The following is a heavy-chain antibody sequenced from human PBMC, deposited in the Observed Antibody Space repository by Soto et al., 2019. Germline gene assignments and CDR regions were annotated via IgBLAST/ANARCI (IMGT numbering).Heavy chain of an antibody. CDR3: ASSGDYGSGSYWYYFDY. V-gene: IGHV1-69*01. CDR1: GGTFSSYA. J-gene: IGHJ4*02. Sequence: QVQLVQSGAEVKKPGSSVKVSCKASGGTFSSYAISWVRQAPGQGLEWMGGIIPIFGTANYAQKFQGRVTITADESTSTAYMELSSLRSEDKAVYYCASSGDYGSGSYWYYFDYWGQGTLVTVSS. CDR2: IIPIFGTA. D-gene: IGHD3-10*01.